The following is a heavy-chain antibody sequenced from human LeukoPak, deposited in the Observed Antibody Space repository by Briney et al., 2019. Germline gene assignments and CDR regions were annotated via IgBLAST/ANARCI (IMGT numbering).Heavy chain of an antibody. J-gene: IGHJ6*03. CDR2: IYYSGST. CDR3: ARETYDFWSGYYSPYYYYYMDV. CDR1: GGSISSGDYY. Sequence: SETLSLTCTVSGGSISSGDYYWSWIRQPPGKGLEWLGYIYYSGSTYYNPSLKSRVTISVDTSKNQFSLKLSSVTAADTAVYYCARETYDFWSGYYSPYYYYYMDVWGKGTTVTVSS. V-gene: IGHV4-30-4*01. D-gene: IGHD3-3*01.